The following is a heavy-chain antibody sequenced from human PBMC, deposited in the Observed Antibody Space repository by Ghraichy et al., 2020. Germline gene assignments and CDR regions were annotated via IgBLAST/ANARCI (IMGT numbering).Heavy chain of an antibody. D-gene: IGHD6-19*01. Sequence: GGSLRLSCAASGFSFSTYAMSWVRQAPGKGLEWVSTISSSGGTTYYADSVKGHFTISRDNSKNTLCLQMNSLRAEDTAVYYCAKNWSSGWYHDYWGQGTLVTVSS. CDR1: GFSFSTYA. CDR3: AKNWSSGWYHDY. J-gene: IGHJ4*02. CDR2: ISSSGGTT. V-gene: IGHV3-23*01.